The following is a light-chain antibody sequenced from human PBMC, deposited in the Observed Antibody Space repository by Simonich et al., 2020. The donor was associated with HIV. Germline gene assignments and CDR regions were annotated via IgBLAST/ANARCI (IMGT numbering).Light chain of an antibody. CDR2: LGS. CDR3: MQALQTPPT. J-gene: IGKJ1*01. Sequence: DIVMTQSPLSLPVTPGEPASIPCRSSQSLLHSNGYNYLDWYLQKPGQSPQLLIYLGSNRASGGPDRFSGSGSGTDFTLKISRVEAEDVGVYYCMQALQTPPTFGQGTKVEMK. CDR1: QSLLHSNGYNY. V-gene: IGKV2-28*01.